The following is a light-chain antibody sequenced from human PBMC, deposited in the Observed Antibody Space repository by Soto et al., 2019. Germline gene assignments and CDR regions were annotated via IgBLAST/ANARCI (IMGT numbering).Light chain of an antibody. CDR1: QSISDW. Sequence: DLQMTQSPSTLSASVGDRVTITCRASQSISDWLAWYQQKPGKAPKLLIYDASTLESGVPSRFSGGGSGTDFTLTISSLQPDDFATYFCQQYDYYSWTFGQGTKVDIK. CDR2: DAS. CDR3: QQYDYYSWT. J-gene: IGKJ1*01. V-gene: IGKV1-5*01.